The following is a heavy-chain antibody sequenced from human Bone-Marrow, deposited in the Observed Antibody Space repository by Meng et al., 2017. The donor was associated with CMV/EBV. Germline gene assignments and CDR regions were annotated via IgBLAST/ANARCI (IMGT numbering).Heavy chain of an antibody. V-gene: IGHV1-2*02. CDR1: GYTFTGYY. CDR3: ARAGVLRFLEWDNWFDP. J-gene: IGHJ5*02. D-gene: IGHD3-3*01. Sequence: AAVKVSRKASGYTFTGYYMHWVRQAPGQGLEWMGWSNPNSGGTNYAQKFQGRVTMTRDTSISTAYMELSRLRSDDTAVYYCARAGVLRFLEWDNWFDPWGQGTLVTVSS. CDR2: SNPNSGGT.